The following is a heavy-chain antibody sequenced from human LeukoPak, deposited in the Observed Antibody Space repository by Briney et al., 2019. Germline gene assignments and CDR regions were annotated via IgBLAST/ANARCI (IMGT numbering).Heavy chain of an antibody. CDR1: GGSFSGYY. D-gene: IGHD3-10*01. J-gene: IGHJ4*02. CDR2: IDQSGST. V-gene: IGHV4-34*01. CDR3: ARGAYDYYTSGSYYNY. Sequence: SETLSLTCAVYGGSFSGYYWSWIRQPPGQGLEWIGEIDQSGSTKYNPSLKSRVTISVDTSKNEFSLKLMSVTAADRAVYYCARGAYDYYTSGSYYNYWGQGTLVTVSS.